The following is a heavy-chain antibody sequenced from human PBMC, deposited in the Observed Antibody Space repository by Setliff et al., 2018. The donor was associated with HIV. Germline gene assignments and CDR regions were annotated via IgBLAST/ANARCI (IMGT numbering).Heavy chain of an antibody. CDR2: IYYSGST. D-gene: IGHD3-22*01. CDR1: GGSFSDYY. V-gene: IGHV4-34*01. CDR3: ARYRYYYDSSGYGRWFDP. J-gene: IGHJ5*02. Sequence: SETLSLTCALYGGSFSDYYWSWIRQPPGKGLEWIGNIYYSGSTYYNPSLKSRVTISVDTSENQFSLRLNSVTAADTAVYYCARYRYYYDSSGYGRWFDPWGQGTLVTVSS.